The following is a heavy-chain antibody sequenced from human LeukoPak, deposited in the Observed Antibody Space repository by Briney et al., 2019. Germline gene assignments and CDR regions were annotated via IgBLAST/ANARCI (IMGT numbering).Heavy chain of an antibody. CDR2: ISYDGSNK. CDR1: GFTFSSYG. J-gene: IGHJ3*02. CDR3: AKDLGYDSSGDAFDI. V-gene: IGHV3-30*18. Sequence: PGGSLRLSCAASGFTFSSYGMHWVRQAPGKGLEWVAVISYDGSNKYYADSAKGRFTISRDNSKNTLYLQMNSLRAEDTAVYYCAKDLGYDSSGDAFDIWGQGTMVTVSS. D-gene: IGHD3-22*01.